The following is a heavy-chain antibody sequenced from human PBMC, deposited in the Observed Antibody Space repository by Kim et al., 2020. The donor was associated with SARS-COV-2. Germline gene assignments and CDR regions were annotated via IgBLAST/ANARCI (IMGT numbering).Heavy chain of an antibody. CDR3: ASRAASIATRTFDY. J-gene: IGHJ4*02. CDR1: GFTFSSYE. Sequence: GGSLRLFCAASGFTFSSYEMNWVRQAPGKGLEWVSYISISGTTIYYADSVKGRFTISRDNAKNSLYLQMNSLRAEDTAVYYCASRAASIATRTFDYWGQGTLVTVSS. CDR2: ISISGTTI. D-gene: IGHD6-6*01. V-gene: IGHV3-48*03.